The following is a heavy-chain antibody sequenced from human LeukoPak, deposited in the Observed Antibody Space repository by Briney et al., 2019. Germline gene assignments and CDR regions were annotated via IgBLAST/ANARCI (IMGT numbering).Heavy chain of an antibody. CDR3: ASTSGAREPFDY. CDR2: IHSVGTS. CDR1: GGSISSYY. Sequence: SETLSLTCSVSGGSISSYYWNWIRQSAGKGLEWIGHIHSVGTSNYNPSLKSRVTMSLDTSKNQFSLKLSSVTAADTAVYYCASTSGAREPFDYWGQGTLVTVSS. V-gene: IGHV4-4*07. J-gene: IGHJ4*02. D-gene: IGHD2-15*01.